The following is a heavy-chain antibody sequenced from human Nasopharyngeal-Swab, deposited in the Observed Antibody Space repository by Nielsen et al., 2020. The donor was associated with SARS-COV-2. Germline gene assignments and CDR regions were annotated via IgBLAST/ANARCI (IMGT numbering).Heavy chain of an antibody. Sequence: GESLKISGAASGFTFSSYSMNWVRQAPGKGLEWVSSISSSSSYIYYADSVKGRFTISRDNAKNSLYLQMNSPRAEDTAVYYCARDRWGWLPIGDAFDIWGQGTMVTVSS. CDR3: ARDRWGWLPIGDAFDI. CDR2: ISSSSSYI. V-gene: IGHV3-21*01. CDR1: GFTFSSYS. D-gene: IGHD2-21*01. J-gene: IGHJ3*02.